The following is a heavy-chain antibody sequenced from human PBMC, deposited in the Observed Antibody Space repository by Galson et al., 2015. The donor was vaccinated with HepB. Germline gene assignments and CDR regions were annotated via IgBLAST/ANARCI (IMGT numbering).Heavy chain of an antibody. Sequence: SLRLSCAASGFTFSSYWMHWVRQAPGKGLVWVSRINSDGSSTSYADSVKGRFTISRDNAKNTLYLQMNSLRAEDTAVYYCARDLRYCSSTSCLLRYYYYALDVWGQGTTVTVSS. CDR3: ARDLRYCSSTSCLLRYYYYALDV. CDR1: GFTFSSYW. D-gene: IGHD2-2*01. CDR2: INSDGSST. V-gene: IGHV3-74*01. J-gene: IGHJ6*02.